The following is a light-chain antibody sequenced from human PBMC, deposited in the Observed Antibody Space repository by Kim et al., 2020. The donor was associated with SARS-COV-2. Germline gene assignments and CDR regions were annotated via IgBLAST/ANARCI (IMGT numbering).Light chain of an antibody. V-gene: IGKV1-39*01. Sequence: DIQMTQSPSSLSASVGDRVTITCRASQSISTYLNWYRQKPGKAPELLIYAASSLQSGVPSRFSGSQSGTDFTLTINSLQPEDFATYYCQQNYNAPRTLGQGTKVDIK. CDR1: QSISTY. CDR3: QQNYNAPRT. CDR2: AAS. J-gene: IGKJ1*01.